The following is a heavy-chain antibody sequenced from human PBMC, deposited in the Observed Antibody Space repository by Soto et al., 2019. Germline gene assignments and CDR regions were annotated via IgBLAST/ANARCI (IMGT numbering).Heavy chain of an antibody. D-gene: IGHD3-16*01. CDR3: ARGLANGGMDV. V-gene: IGHV3-13*01. J-gene: IGHJ6*02. CDR2: IGTAGDT. CDR1: GFTFSSYD. Sequence: GGSLRLSCAASGFTFSSYDMHWVRQATGKGLEWVSAIGTAGDTYYPGSVKGRFTISRENAKNSLYLQMNSLRAEDTAVYYCARGLANGGMDVWGQGTTVTVSS.